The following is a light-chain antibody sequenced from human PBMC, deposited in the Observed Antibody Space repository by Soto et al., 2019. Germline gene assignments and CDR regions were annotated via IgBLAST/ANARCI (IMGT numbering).Light chain of an antibody. CDR2: AAS. CDR3: LQYEDGFT. J-gene: IGKJ3*01. V-gene: IGKV1-16*01. CDR1: QGVSNH. Sequence: DIQMTQSPTSLSASVGDRVTITCRASQGVSNHLAWYQKNPGKAPKSLIYAASRLQYGAPSRISGSGSGTEFTLTITNLQPEDFGTFYCLQYEDGFTFGPGTTVDI.